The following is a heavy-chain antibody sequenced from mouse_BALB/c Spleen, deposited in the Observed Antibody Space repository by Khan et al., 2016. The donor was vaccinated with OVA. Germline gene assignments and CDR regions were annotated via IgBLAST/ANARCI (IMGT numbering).Heavy chain of an antibody. CDR1: GYTFTDYV. Sequence: QVQLQQSGPDLVKPGASVKMSCKASGYTFTDYVMNWVKQRNGQGLEWIGQIYPGSGSTFYNEKFKGKATLTADRSTSTAYMQLSNLTLEDAAVYFYARAGCNVFAYWAQGSLVTVSA. CDR2: IYPGSGST. D-gene: IGHD6-1*01. J-gene: IGHJ3*01. V-gene: IGHV1-77*01. CDR3: ARAGCNVFAY.